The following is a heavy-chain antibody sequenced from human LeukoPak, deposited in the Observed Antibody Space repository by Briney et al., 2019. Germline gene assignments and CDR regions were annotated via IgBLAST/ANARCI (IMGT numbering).Heavy chain of an antibody. J-gene: IGHJ4*02. CDR1: GFTFSSYG. Sequence: GGSLRLSCAASGFTFSSYGMHWVRQAPGKGLEWVAFIRYDGSNKYYAYSVKGRFTISRANSKTPLYLQMNSLRAEDTAVYYCAKDVTIFGVVTFFDYWGQGTLVTVSS. CDR3: AKDVTIFGVVTFFDY. CDR2: IRYDGSNK. V-gene: IGHV3-30*02. D-gene: IGHD3-3*01.